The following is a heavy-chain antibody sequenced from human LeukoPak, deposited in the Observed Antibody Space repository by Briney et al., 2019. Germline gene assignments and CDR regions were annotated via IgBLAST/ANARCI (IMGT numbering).Heavy chain of an antibody. CDR3: ARDRITAVAAPFFDY. J-gene: IGHJ4*02. V-gene: IGHV1-69*01. CDR1: GGTFSSYA. CDR2: IIPIFGTA. D-gene: IGHD6-19*01. Sequence: SVKVSCKASGGTFSSYAISWARQAPGQGLEWMGGIIPIFGTANYAQKFQGRVTITADESTSTAYMELSSLRSEDTAVYYCARDRITAVAAPFFDYWGQGTLVTVSS.